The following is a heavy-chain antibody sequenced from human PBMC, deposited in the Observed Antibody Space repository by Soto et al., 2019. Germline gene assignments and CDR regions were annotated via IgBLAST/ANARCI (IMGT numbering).Heavy chain of an antibody. CDR2: ISYDGSNK. V-gene: IGHV3-30-3*01. CDR3: ARQKQPDGYNSDWWFDY. D-gene: IGHD5-12*01. Sequence: QVQLVESGGGVVQPGRSLRLSCAASGFTFSSYAMHWVRQAPGKGLEWVAVISYDGSNKYYADSVKGRFTISRDNSKNTLYLKMNSLRAEDTAVYYCARQKQPDGYNSDWWFDYWGQGTLVTVSS. J-gene: IGHJ4*02. CDR1: GFTFSSYA.